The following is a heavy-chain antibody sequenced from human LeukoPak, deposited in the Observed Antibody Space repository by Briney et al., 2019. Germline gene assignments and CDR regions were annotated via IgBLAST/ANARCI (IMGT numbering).Heavy chain of an antibody. V-gene: IGHV3-7*01. J-gene: IGHJ4*02. D-gene: IGHD1-26*01. CDR3: AGGGSYFGN. CDR2: IKQDGSEK. Sequence: GGSLRLSCGVSRFTFSIYWMSWVRQAPGKGLEWVANIKQDGSEKYYVDSVKGRFTISRDNAKNSLYLQMNSLRAEDTAVYYCAGGGSYFGNWGQGTLVTVSS. CDR1: RFTFSIYW.